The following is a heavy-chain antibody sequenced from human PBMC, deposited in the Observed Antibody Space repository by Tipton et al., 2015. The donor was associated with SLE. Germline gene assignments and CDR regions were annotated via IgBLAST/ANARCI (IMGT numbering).Heavy chain of an antibody. CDR2: IDYSGST. V-gene: IGHV4-39*07. CDR1: GGSISSGGYY. J-gene: IGHJ4*02. D-gene: IGHD5-24*01. CDR3: ARVSRDGYKDLDY. Sequence: TLSLTCTVSGGSISSGGYYWSWIRPHPGKGREWVGSIDYSGSTYYNPSLKSRVTISVDTSKNQFSLKLSSVTAADTAVYYCARVSRDGYKDLDYWGPGTLVTVSS.